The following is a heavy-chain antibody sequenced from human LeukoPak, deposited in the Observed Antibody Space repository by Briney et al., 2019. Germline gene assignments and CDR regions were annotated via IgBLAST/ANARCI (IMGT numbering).Heavy chain of an antibody. D-gene: IGHD2-2*01. CDR3: TSHLPDIVVVPAASDV. V-gene: IGHV3-74*03. Sequence: GGSLRLSCAASGFILNNYYMHWVRQAPGKGPVCVSRINHDGSDTKYVDSVKGRFTVSRDDAKNTLYLQMNSLRGEDTAVYYCTSHLPDIVVVPAASDVWGKGTTVTVSS. CDR2: INHDGSDT. J-gene: IGHJ6*04. CDR1: GFILNNYY.